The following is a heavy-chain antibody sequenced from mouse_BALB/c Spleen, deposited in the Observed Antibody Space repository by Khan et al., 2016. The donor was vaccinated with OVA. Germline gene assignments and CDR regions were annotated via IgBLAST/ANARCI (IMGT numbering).Heavy chain of an antibody. CDR3: ARTPGYYCSGYLDY. Sequence: EVALVASGGGFVKPGGSLKLSCAASGFTFSHYGLSWVRQTPETSLEWVATISSGGSFTYHPDSVQGRFPISRDTAKTPLYLQMSSLRSEDTAMYYCARTPGYYCSGYLDYWGQGTTLTVSS. J-gene: IGHJ2*01. CDR2: ISSGGSFT. D-gene: IGHD1-1*01. V-gene: IGHV5-9-3*01. CDR1: GFTFSHYG.